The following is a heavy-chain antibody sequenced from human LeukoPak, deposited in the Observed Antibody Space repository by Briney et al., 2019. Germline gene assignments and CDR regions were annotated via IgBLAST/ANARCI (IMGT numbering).Heavy chain of an antibody. V-gene: IGHV4-4*07. CDR3: ARRITGDGYFDY. CDR2: IYAGGGT. CDR1: GGSVSSYF. D-gene: IGHD7-27*01. J-gene: IGHJ4*02. Sequence: SQSLSLTCTVSGGSVSSYFWSWVRQPAGKGLEWIGRIYAGGGTNYNPSLKSRVTMSVDTSKNQFSLKLNSVTAADTAVYYCARRITGDGYFDYWGQGSLVTVSS.